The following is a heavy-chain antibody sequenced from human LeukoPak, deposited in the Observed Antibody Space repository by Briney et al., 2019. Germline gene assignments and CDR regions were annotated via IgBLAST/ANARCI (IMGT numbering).Heavy chain of an antibody. CDR3: AREQYYYDSSGYYFHFDS. J-gene: IGHJ4*02. CDR2: ISSSLSYI. CDR1: GFTFSTYT. Sequence: PGGSLRLSCAASGFTFSTYTINWVRQAPGKGLEWVSSISSSLSYIYYADSVKGRFAISRDNAKNSLYLQMNSLRAEDTAVYYCAREQYYYDSSGYYFHFDSWGQGTLVTVSS. V-gene: IGHV3-21*01. D-gene: IGHD3-22*01.